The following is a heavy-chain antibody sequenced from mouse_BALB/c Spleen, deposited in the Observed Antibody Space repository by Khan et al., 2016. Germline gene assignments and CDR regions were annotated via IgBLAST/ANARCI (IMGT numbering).Heavy chain of an antibody. V-gene: IGHV1-7*01. CDR1: GYTFTSYW. CDR3: ARAWEGGFDY. D-gene: IGHD4-1*01. CDR2: INPSSGYT. Sequence: QVQLQQSGAELAKPGASVKMSCKASGYTFTSYWMHWVKQRPGQGQEWIGYINPSSGYTEYNQKFKDKATLTADKSSSTAYMQLSSLTSEDSAVYYCARAWEGGFDYWGQGTTLTVSS. J-gene: IGHJ2*01.